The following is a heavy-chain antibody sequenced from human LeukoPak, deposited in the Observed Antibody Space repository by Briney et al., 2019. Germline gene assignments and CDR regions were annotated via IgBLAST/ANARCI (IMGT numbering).Heavy chain of an antibody. Sequence: ASVKVSCKASGYTFTSYDLNWVRQAAGQGLEWVGWMHPKSGDTGYAQRFQGRVTMTRDTSINTAYTELSSLRSEDTAVYYCARGVTAEYCDGGSCYSVWGQGTLVTVSS. CDR2: MHPKSGDT. CDR3: ARGVTAEYCDGGSCYSV. J-gene: IGHJ4*02. CDR1: GYTFTSYD. D-gene: IGHD2-15*01. V-gene: IGHV1-8*01.